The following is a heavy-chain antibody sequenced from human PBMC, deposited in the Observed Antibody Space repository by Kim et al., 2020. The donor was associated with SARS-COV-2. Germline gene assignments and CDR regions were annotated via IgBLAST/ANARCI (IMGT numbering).Heavy chain of an antibody. D-gene: IGHD3-10*01. Sequence: GGSLRLSCAASGFTFSSYAMHWVRQAPGKGLEWVAVISYDGSNKYYADSVKGRFTISRDNSKNTLYLQMNSLRAEDTAVYYCAREGNYYGSGSYYFWVGDWFDPWGQGTLVTVSS. J-gene: IGHJ5*02. CDR2: ISYDGSNK. CDR3: AREGNYYGSGSYYFWVGDWFDP. V-gene: IGHV3-30*04. CDR1: GFTFSSYA.